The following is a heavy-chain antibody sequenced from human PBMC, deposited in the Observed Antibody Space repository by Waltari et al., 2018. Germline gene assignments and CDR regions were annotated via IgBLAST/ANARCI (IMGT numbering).Heavy chain of an antibody. V-gene: IGHV4-61*02. D-gene: IGHD3-3*01. CDR1: GGSISSGSYY. CDR3: ARDTYYDFWSGYPRRGMDV. CDR2: IYTSGST. J-gene: IGHJ6*02. Sequence: QVQLQESGPGLVKPSQTLSLTCTVSGGSISSGSYYWSWIRQPAGKGLEWIGRIYTSGSTNYNPSLKSRVTISVDTSKNQFSLKLSSVTAADTAVYYCARDTYYDFWSGYPRRGMDVWGQGTTVTVSS.